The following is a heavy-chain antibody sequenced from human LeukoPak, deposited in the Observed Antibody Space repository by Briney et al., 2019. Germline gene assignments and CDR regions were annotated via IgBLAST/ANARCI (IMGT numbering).Heavy chain of an antibody. Sequence: SETLSLTCTVSGGSLSDYFWTWLRPPPGKVLEWIGYIYYSGSTNYNPSLKSRVTISVDTTKNQFSLKLSSVTAADTAVYYCARSGSYRGWFDPWGQGTLVTASS. D-gene: IGHD1-26*01. CDR3: ARSGSYRGWFDP. CDR2: IYYSGST. CDR1: GGSLSDYF. J-gene: IGHJ5*02. V-gene: IGHV4-59*01.